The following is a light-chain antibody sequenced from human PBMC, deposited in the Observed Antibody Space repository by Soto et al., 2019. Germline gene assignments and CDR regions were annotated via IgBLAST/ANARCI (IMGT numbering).Light chain of an antibody. CDR3: RQYNNWPQT. V-gene: IGKV3-15*01. Sequence: EIVITHSPVTLSVYPGERATLSCRASQSVSSNLAWYQQKPGQAPRLLVYGASTRATGIPARFSGSGSGTEFTLTISSLQSEDFAVYYCRQYNNWPQTFGQGTKVDIK. J-gene: IGKJ1*01. CDR1: QSVSSN. CDR2: GAS.